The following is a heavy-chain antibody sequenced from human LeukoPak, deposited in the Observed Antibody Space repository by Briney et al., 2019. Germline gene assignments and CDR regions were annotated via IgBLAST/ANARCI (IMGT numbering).Heavy chain of an antibody. CDR2: IIPIFGTA. Sequence: KVSCKASGGTFSSYAISWVRRAPGQGLEWMGGIIPIFGTANYAQKFQGRVTITADESTSTAYMELSSLRSEDTAVYYCARDDELLGYYYYGMDVWGKGTTVTVSS. CDR3: ARDDELLGYYYYGMDV. D-gene: IGHD2-15*01. CDR1: GGTFSSYA. J-gene: IGHJ6*04. V-gene: IGHV1-69*01.